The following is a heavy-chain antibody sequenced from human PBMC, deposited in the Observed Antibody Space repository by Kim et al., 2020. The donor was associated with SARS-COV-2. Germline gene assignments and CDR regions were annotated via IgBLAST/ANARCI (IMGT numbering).Heavy chain of an antibody. CDR3: ASRPYCGGYCYSY. CDR2: ISSSGSTI. D-gene: IGHD2-21*02. V-gene: IGHV3-11*04. CDR1: GFTFSDYY. Sequence: GGSLRLSCAASGFTFSDYYMSWIRQAPGKGLEWVSYISSSGSTIYYADSVKGRFTISRDNAKNSLYLQMNSLRAEDTAVYYCASRPYCGGYCYSYWGQGTLVTVSS. J-gene: IGHJ4*02.